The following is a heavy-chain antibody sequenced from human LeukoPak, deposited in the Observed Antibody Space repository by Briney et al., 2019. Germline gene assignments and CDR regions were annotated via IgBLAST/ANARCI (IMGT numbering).Heavy chain of an antibody. V-gene: IGHV4-34*01. CDR1: GGSFSGCY. CDR3: AGDFSSSWFDY. J-gene: IGHJ4*02. D-gene: IGHD6-13*01. CDR2: INHSGST. Sequence: SETLSLTCAVYGGSFSGCYWSWIRQPPGKGLEWIGEINHSGSTNYNPSLKSRVTISVDTSKNQFSLKLSSVTAADTAVYYCAGDFSSSWFDYWGQGTLVTVSS.